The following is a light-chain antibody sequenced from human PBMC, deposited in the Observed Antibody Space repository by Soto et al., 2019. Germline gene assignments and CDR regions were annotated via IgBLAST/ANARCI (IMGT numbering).Light chain of an antibody. V-gene: IGLV2-8*01. J-gene: IGLJ1*01. CDR1: KNDVGFYDF. Sequence: QSALTQPPSASGSPGQSVTISCTGTKNDVGFYDFVSWYQHHPGKAPRLIIYEVVQRPSGVPARFSGSKSGNTASLTVSGLQAADEADYFCKSYAGSNTYVLGSGTTVTVL. CDR2: EVV. CDR3: KSYAGSNTYV.